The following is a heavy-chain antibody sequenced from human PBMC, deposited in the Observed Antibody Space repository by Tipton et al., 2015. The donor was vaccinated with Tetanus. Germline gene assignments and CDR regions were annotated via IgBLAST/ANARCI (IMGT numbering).Heavy chain of an antibody. D-gene: IGHD2-15*01. CDR1: GIAFSSYW. CDR3: ARDRCCGYSFDY. CDR2: ITNNGETT. J-gene: IGHJ4*02. Sequence: SLRLSCAASGIAFSSYWMHWVRQAPGKGLEFVSGITNNGETTYYANSVNGRFTISRDNSKNTLYLQMGSLRAEDTAVYYCARDRCCGYSFDYWGQGTLVTVSS. V-gene: IGHV3-64*01.